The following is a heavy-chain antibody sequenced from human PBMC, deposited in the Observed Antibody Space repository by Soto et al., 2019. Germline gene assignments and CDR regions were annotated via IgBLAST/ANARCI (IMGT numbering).Heavy chain of an antibody. CDR3: ARDGDY. V-gene: IGHV3-30-3*01. Sequence: LRLSCAASGFTFSSYAMHWVRQAPGKGLEWVAVISYDGSNKYYADSVKGRFTISRNNSKNTLYLQMNSLRAEDTAVYYCARDGDYWGQGTLVTVSS. J-gene: IGHJ4*02. CDR1: GFTFSSYA. CDR2: ISYDGSNK.